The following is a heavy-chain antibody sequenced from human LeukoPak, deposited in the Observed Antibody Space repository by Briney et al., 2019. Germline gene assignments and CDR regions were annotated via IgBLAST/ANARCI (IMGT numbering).Heavy chain of an antibody. D-gene: IGHD2-2*02. J-gene: IGHJ6*03. CDR2: IYTSGST. V-gene: IGHV4-61*05. CDR1: GGSISSSGYY. CDR3: ARVRGLFCSSTSCYTYYYYYMDV. Sequence: SETLSLTCTVSGGSISSSGYYWGWIRQPPGKGLEWIGRIYTSGSTNYNPSLKSRVTMSVDTSKNQFSLKLSSVTAADTAVYYCARVRGLFCSSTSCYTYYYYYMDVWGKGTTVTVSS.